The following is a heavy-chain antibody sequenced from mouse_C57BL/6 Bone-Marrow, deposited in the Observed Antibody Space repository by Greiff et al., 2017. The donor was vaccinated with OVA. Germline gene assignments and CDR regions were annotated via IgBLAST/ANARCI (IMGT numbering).Heavy chain of an antibody. Sequence: DVQLVESGGDLVKPGGSLKLSCAASGFTFSSYGMSWVRQTPVKRLEWVATISSGGSYTYYPDSVKGRFTISRDNAKNTLYLQMSSLKSEDTAMYYCARRVSFDYWGQGTTLTVSS. CDR1: GFTFSSYG. CDR2: ISSGGSYT. J-gene: IGHJ2*01. CDR3: ARRVSFDY. V-gene: IGHV5-6*01.